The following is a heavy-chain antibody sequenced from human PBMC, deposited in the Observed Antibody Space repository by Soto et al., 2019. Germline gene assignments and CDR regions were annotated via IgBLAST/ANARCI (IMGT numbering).Heavy chain of an antibody. Sequence: QVQLVQSGAEVKKPGSSVKVSCKTSEGSFSNYAISWVRQAPGQGLEWMGGIVPVFGSVKYAQNFHGRVTLTGDTVTTTADMELSSLRSDDTAVYYCARPANIAGRAGDHYYYYGMDVWGQGTTVTVAS. CDR3: ARPANIAGRAGDHYYYYGMDV. V-gene: IGHV1-69*06. D-gene: IGHD1-26*01. CDR2: IVPVFGSV. J-gene: IGHJ6*02. CDR1: EGSFSNYA.